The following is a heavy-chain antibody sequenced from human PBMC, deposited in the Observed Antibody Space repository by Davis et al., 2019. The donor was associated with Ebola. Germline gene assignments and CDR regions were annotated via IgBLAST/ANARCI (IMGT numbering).Heavy chain of an antibody. CDR3: ARLVMGISYYYYGMDV. V-gene: IGHV5-51*01. D-gene: IGHD3-22*01. J-gene: IGHJ6*02. Sequence: KVSCKGSGYSFTSNWIGWVRQMPGEGLEWMGIIYPGDSDTRYSPSFQGQVTISADKSISTAYLRWSSLKASDTAMYYCARLVMGISYYYYGMDVWGQGTTVTVSS. CDR1: GYSFTSNW. CDR2: IYPGDSDT.